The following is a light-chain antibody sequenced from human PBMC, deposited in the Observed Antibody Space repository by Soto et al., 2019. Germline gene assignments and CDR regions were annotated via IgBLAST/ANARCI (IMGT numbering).Light chain of an antibody. Sequence: EVVMTQSPVTLSVSPGERATLSCRASQSVSSNLAWYQQKPGQAPRLLIYAASTRATGIPARFSGSRSGTEFTLTISSLQSEDFAVYYCQQYNNWPWTFGQGTKVDIK. V-gene: IGKV3-15*01. CDR1: QSVSSN. CDR3: QQYNNWPWT. J-gene: IGKJ1*01. CDR2: AAS.